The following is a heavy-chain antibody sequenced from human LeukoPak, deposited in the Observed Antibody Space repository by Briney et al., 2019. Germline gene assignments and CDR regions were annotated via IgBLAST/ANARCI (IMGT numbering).Heavy chain of an antibody. J-gene: IGHJ4*02. CDR2: IYYTGST. D-gene: IGHD6-25*01. CDR3: ARSSGTGTFSY. CDR1: GGSISSYY. Sequence: SETLSLTCTVSGGSISSYYWSWLRQPPGKGLEWIGYIYYTGSTSYNPSLKSRVTISMDTSKNHFSLKMSSVTAADTAVYYCARSSGTGTFSYWGQGTLVTVSS. V-gene: IGHV4-59*08.